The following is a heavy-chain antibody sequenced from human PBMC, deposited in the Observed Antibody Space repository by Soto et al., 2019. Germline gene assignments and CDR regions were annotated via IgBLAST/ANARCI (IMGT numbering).Heavy chain of an antibody. D-gene: IGHD2-15*01. V-gene: IGHV4-39*01. J-gene: IGHJ4*02. CDR3: AGPGWDCSGGSCRYYFDC. Sequence: QLQLQESGPGLVKPSETLSLTCTVSGGSISSSSYYWGWIRQPPGKGLEWIGGIYYSGSTYYNPYPKYRGTLSVDTSKNQFSLKLSFLTAAGTAVYYCAGPGWDCSGGSCRYYFDCWGQGTLVTVSS. CDR2: IYYSGST. CDR1: GGSISSSSYY.